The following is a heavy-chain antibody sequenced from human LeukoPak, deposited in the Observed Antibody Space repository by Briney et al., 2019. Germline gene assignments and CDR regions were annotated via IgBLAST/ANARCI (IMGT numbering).Heavy chain of an antibody. CDR2: ISAYNGNT. J-gene: IGHJ1*01. CDR1: GYTFTSYG. Sequence: GASVKVSCKASGYTFTSYGISWVRQAPGQGLEWMGWISAYNGNTNYAQKLQGRVTMTTDTSTSTAYMELRSLRSDDTAVYYCARASIFGVVMNEYLQHWGQGTLVTVSS. CDR3: ARASIFGVVMNEYLQH. V-gene: IGHV1-18*01. D-gene: IGHD3-3*01.